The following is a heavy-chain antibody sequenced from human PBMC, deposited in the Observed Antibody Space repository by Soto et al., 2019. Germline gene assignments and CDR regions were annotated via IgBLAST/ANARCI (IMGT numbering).Heavy chain of an antibody. V-gene: IGHV4-59*01. CDR1: GGSLSSYY. D-gene: IGHD6-25*01. CDR2: VYFSGNT. J-gene: IGHJ5*02. Sequence: SETLSLTCTVSGGSLSSYYWTWIRQSPGKGLEWIGYVYFSGNTNYNPSLKSRVTISIDTSKNQFSLRLASVTAADTAFYYCGSVRPSGYVLSWGQGTLVTV. CDR3: GSVRPSGYVLS.